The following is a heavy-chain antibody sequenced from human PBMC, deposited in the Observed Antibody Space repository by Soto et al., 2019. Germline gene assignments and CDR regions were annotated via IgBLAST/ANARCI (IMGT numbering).Heavy chain of an antibody. J-gene: IGHJ3*01. D-gene: IGHD3-10*01. CDR2: IYYSGST. V-gene: IGHV4-59*08. Sequence: SENLPLTCSFSGGSIGNYHWSWIRKSPGKGLEWIAHIYYSGSTNYNPSLKSRVTISLDTSKNQFSLKLNSVTAADTAMYYCASNSALSRFGETRRVFQVRGQGTMVTVS. CDR1: GGSIGNYH. CDR3: ASNSALSRFGETRRVFQV.